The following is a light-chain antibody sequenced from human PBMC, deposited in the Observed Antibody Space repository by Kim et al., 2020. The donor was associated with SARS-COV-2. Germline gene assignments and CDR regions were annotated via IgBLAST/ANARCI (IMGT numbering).Light chain of an antibody. Sequence: AVGDRVTITGRASQGISSYLAWYQQKPGKAPKLLIYAASTLQSGVPSRFSGSGSGTEFTLTISSLQPEDFATYYCQQLNSYPGLTFGGGTKVDIK. CDR1: QGISSY. J-gene: IGKJ4*01. CDR3: QQLNSYPGLT. CDR2: AAS. V-gene: IGKV1-9*01.